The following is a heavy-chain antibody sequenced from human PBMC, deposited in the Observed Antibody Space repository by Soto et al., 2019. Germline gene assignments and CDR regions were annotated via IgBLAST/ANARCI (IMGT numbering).Heavy chain of an antibody. Sequence: SETLSLTCTVSGASVNNDYWTWIRQSAGKGLECIGYISYSGTINYNPSLKSRVTISVDTSKNQFSLKLSSVTAADTAVYYCARDLGGYNDIDYWGQGTLVTVSS. D-gene: IGHD5-12*01. J-gene: IGHJ4*02. CDR3: ARDLGGYNDIDY. CDR1: GASVNNDY. CDR2: ISYSGTI. V-gene: IGHV4-59*02.